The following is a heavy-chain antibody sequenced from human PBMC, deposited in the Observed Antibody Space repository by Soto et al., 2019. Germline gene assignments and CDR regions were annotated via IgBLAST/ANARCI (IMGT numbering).Heavy chain of an antibody. J-gene: IGHJ4*02. Sequence: QVQLVQSGAEVKKPGASVKVSCKASGYTFTSYAMHWVRQAPGQRLEWMGWTNAGNGNTKYSQKFQGRVTITRDTSASTAYMELSSLRSEDTAVYYCARGQEVYFDYWGQGTLVTVSS. CDR1: GYTFTSYA. CDR2: TNAGNGNT. V-gene: IGHV1-3*01. CDR3: ARGQEVYFDY.